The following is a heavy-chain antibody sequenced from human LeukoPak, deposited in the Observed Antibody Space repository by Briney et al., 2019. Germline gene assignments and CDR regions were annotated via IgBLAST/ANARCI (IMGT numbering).Heavy chain of an antibody. CDR2: IIPIFGTA. V-gene: IGHV1-69*06. CDR1: GYTFTSYY. CDR3: AMGVGAPEDLAVAADFDY. D-gene: IGHD6-19*01. J-gene: IGHJ4*02. Sequence: ASVKVSFKASGYTFTSYYMHWVRQAPGQGLEWMGGIIPIFGTANYAQKFQGRVTITADKSTSTAYMELSSLRSEDTAVYYCAMGVGAPEDLAVAADFDYWGQGTLVTVSS.